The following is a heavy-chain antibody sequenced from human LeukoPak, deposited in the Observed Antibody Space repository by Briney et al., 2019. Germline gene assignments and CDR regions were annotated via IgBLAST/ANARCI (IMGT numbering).Heavy chain of an antibody. CDR1: GFTFSSYA. V-gene: IGHV3-23*01. CDR2: IRGSGGST. Sequence: GGSLRLSCAASGFTFSSYAMSWARQAPGKGLEWVSAIRGSGGSTYYADSVKGRFTIPRDNSKNTLYLQMNSLRAEDTAVYYCAKGDYGGNSGEYWGQGTLVTVSS. J-gene: IGHJ4*02. D-gene: IGHD4-23*01. CDR3: AKGDYGGNSGEY.